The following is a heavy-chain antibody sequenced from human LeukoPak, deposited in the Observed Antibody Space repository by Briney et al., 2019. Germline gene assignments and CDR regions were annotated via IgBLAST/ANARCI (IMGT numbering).Heavy chain of an antibody. D-gene: IGHD3-10*02. CDR2: ISYGGSNK. V-gene: IGHV3-30-3*01. CDR3: ARVSGHYYVTLSDY. CDR1: GFTFSSYA. Sequence: DPGGSLRLSCAASGFTFSSYAMHWVRQAPGKGLEWVAVISYGGSNKYYADSVKGRFTISRDNSKNTLYLQMNSLRAEDTAVYYCARVSGHYYVTLSDYWGQGTLVTVSS. J-gene: IGHJ4*02.